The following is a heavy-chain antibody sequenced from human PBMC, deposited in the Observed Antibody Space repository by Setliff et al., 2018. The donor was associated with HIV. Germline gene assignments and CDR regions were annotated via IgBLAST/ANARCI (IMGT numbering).Heavy chain of an antibody. CDR2: IVPIFGTA. V-gene: IGHV1-69*13. CDR3: ARDFTGGDGYNFWDY. J-gene: IGHJ4*02. CDR1: GYTFTSYG. D-gene: IGHD3-3*01. Sequence: SVKVSCKASGYTFTSYGISWVRQAPGQGLEWMGGIVPIFGTANYAQKFQGRVTITADESTSTAYMELSSLRSEDTAVYYCARDFTGGDGYNFWDYWGQGTLVTVSS.